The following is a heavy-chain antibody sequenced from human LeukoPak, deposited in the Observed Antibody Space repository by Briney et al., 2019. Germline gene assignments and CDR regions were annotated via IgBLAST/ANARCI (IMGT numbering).Heavy chain of an antibody. J-gene: IGHJ4*02. Sequence: GGSLRLSCSASGFTLSRYGMHWVRQAPGKGLEYVSGISSNGGSTNYADSVKGRFTISRDNSKNTLHLQMSSLRAEDTAVYYCVKGYCSSISCSLIDYGGQGALVTVSS. CDR1: GFTLSRYG. CDR2: ISSNGGST. D-gene: IGHD2-2*01. CDR3: VKGYCSSISCSLIDY. V-gene: IGHV3-64D*06.